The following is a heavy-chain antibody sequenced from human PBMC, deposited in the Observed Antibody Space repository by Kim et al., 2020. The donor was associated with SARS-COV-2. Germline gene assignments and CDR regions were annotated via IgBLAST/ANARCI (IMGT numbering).Heavy chain of an antibody. D-gene: IGHD2-15*01. CDR2: IDWDDDK. CDR1: GFSLSSSGMC. J-gene: IGHJ4*02. CDR3: ARIRCYCRGIGCQAAYFDY. Sequence: SGPTLVNPTQTLTLTCTFSGFSLSSSGMCVSWIRQPPGKALEWLARIDWDDDKYYSTSLKTRLTISKDTSKNQVVLTMTNMDPVDTATYYCARIRCYCRGIGCQAAYFDYWGQGTLVTVSS. V-gene: IGHV2-70*11.